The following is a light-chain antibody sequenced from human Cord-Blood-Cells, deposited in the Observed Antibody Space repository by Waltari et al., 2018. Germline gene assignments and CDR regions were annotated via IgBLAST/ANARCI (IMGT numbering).Light chain of an antibody. J-gene: IGKJ1*01. CDR3: QQYYSTPWT. V-gene: IGKV4-1*01. CDR1: QSVLYSSNNKNY. CDR2: WAS. Sequence: DIVMTQSPDSLAVYLGERDNINCKSSQSVLYSSNNKNYLAWYQQKPGQPPKLLIYWASTRESWVPDRFSGSGSGTDFTLTISSLQAEDVAVYYCQQYYSTPWTFGQGTKVEIK.